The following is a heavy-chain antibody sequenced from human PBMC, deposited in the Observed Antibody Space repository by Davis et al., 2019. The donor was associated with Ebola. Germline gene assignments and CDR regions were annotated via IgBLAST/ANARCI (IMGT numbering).Heavy chain of an antibody. CDR2: ISYDGRNK. Sequence: GESLKISCAASGFTFKTFGMNWVRQAPGKGLEWVAVISYDGRNKFYADSVKGRFTVSRDNSNNTAYLQMDSLRAEDTAVYFCAKDHRFIVAAVTGLDYWGQGTPVTVSS. CDR3: AKDHRFIVAAVTGLDY. V-gene: IGHV3-30*18. J-gene: IGHJ4*02. D-gene: IGHD5-12*01. CDR1: GFTFKTFG.